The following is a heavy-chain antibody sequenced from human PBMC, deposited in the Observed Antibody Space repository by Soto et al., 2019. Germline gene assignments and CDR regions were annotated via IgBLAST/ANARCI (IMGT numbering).Heavy chain of an antibody. Sequence: SETLSLTCSVSGDSISTVDYFWAWIRQPPGQALEYIGYIYKSTTTYYNPSFESRVAISLDTSKSQFSLNVTSVTAADTAVYFCARGPYCLTGRCFPNWFDSWGQRTLVTVCS. CDR1: GDSISTVDYF. CDR3: ARGPYCLTGRCFPNWFDS. J-gene: IGHJ5*01. V-gene: IGHV4-30-4*01. CDR2: IYKSTTT. D-gene: IGHD2-21*01.